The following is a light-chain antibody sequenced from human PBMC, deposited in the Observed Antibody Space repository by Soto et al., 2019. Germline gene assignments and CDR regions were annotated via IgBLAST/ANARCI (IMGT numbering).Light chain of an antibody. CDR2: GAS. CDR1: QSVSSSY. V-gene: IGKV3-20*01. Sequence: EIVLTQSPGTLSLSPGERATLSCRASQSVSSSYLGWYQKKPGQAPRLVIYGASSRATGIPDRFSGSGSGTDFTLTISRLETEDFAVYECQQYGSSTWTFGQGTKGDIK. J-gene: IGKJ1*01. CDR3: QQYGSSTWT.